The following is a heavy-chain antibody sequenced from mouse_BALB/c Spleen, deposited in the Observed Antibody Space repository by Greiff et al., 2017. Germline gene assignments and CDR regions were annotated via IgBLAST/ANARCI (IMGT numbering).Heavy chain of an antibody. J-gene: IGHJ4*01. CDR3: ARKGFTYAMDY. V-gene: IGHV3-2*02. Sequence: EVQGVESGPGLVKPSQSLSLTCTVTGYSITSDYAWNWIRQFPGNKLEWMGYISYSGSTSYNPSLKSRISITRDTSKNQFFLQLNSVTTEDTATYYCARKGFTYAMDYWGQGTSVTVSS. CDR1: GYSITSDYA. CDR2: ISYSGST.